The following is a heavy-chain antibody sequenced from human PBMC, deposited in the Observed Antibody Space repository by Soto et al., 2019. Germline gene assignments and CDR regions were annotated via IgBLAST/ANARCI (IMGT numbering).Heavy chain of an antibody. V-gene: IGHV1-18*01. D-gene: IGHD3-10*01. Sequence: ASVKVSCKASGYTFTRSGISWVRQAPGQGPEWMGWISSYNGDTNYAQTFQGRVTMTTDTSTSTAYMEMRSLRSEDTGVYYCATTISLVRGVITWPIDYWGQGTLVTVSS. J-gene: IGHJ4*02. CDR3: ATTISLVRGVITWPIDY. CDR2: ISSYNGDT. CDR1: GYTFTRSG.